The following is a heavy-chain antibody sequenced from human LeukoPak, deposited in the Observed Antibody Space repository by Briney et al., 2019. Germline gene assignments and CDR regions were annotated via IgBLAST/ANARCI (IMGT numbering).Heavy chain of an antibody. J-gene: IGHJ4*02. CDR1: GFSFSTYA. Sequence: GGSLRLSCAASGFSFSTYAMHWVRQAPGKGLEYVAAITSNGGSTYYASSVKGRFTISRDNSKNTLYLQMGSLRAEDMAVYYCARVRWSSAFDYWGQGTPVTVSS. CDR2: ITSNGGST. CDR3: ARVRWSSAFDY. V-gene: IGHV3-64*01. D-gene: IGHD1-26*01.